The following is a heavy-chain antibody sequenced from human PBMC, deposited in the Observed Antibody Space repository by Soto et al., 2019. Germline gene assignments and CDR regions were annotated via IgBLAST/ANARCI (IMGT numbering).Heavy chain of an antibody. CDR1: GGSISSGGYY. V-gene: IGHV4-31*03. D-gene: IGHD2-2*01. J-gene: IGHJ5*02. CDR3: ARGQIYCISTNCYDSFDP. CDR2: IYYSGST. Sequence: PSETLSLTCTASGGSISSGGYYWSWIRQHPGKGLEWIGYIYYSGSTYYNPSLKSRVTISVDTSKNQFSLKLSSVTAADTAMYYCARGQIYCISTNCYDSFDPWGQGTLVTVSS.